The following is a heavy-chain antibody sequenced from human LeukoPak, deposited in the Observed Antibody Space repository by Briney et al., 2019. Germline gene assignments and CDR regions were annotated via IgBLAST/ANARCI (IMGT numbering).Heavy chain of an antibody. D-gene: IGHD6-19*01. CDR2: IYTSGST. J-gene: IGHJ4*02. CDR3: ARGPTRVAVAGSYFDY. Sequence: PSETLSLTCTVSGGSISSYYWSWIRQPAGKGLEWIGRIYTSGSTNYNPSLKSRVTMSVDTSKNQFSLKLSSVTAADTAVYYCARGPTRVAVAGSYFDYWGQGTLVTVSS. V-gene: IGHV4-4*07. CDR1: GGSISSYY.